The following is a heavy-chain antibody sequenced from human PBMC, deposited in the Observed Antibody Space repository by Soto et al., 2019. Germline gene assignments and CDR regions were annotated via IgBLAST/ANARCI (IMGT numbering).Heavy chain of an antibody. Sequence: QVHLVQSGAEVKKPGASVKVSCKASGYTFTTYGITWVRQAPGQGLEWMGWISTYNGNTNYEQKLQGRVTMTTGTLTSTAYMELRSLRSDDTAVYYCARRGAYCSGGTCYHFDYWGQGTLVTVSS. CDR3: ARRGAYCSGGTCYHFDY. CDR2: ISTYNGNT. D-gene: IGHD2-15*01. V-gene: IGHV1-18*04. J-gene: IGHJ4*02. CDR1: GYTFTTYG.